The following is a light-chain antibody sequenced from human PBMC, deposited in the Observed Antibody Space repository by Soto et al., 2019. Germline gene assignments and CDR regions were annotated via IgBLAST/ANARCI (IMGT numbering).Light chain of an antibody. J-gene: IGLJ1*01. CDR3: NSLSATGTSYV. Sequence: QSVLTQPASVSGSPGQSIAISCTGTSSDVGTYNHVSWYQQYPGRAPKLMIYEVSNRPSGVSNRFSGSKSGSTASLTISGLQAEDEADHYCNSLSATGTSYVFGTGSKVTVL. V-gene: IGLV2-14*01. CDR1: SSDVGTYNH. CDR2: EVS.